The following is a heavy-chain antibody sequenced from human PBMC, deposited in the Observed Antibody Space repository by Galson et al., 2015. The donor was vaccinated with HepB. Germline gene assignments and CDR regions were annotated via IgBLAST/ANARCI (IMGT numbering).Heavy chain of an antibody. CDR1: GFTFSSYG. D-gene: IGHD2-8*02. Sequence: SLRLSCAASGFTFSSYGMHWVRQAPGKGLEWVAVIWYDGSNKYYADSVKGRFTISRDNSKNTLYLQMNSLRAEDTAVYYCARPGSESGWWCVNNWFDPWGQGTLVTVSS. J-gene: IGHJ5*02. CDR3: ARPGSESGWWCVNNWFDP. V-gene: IGHV3-33*01. CDR2: IWYDGSNK.